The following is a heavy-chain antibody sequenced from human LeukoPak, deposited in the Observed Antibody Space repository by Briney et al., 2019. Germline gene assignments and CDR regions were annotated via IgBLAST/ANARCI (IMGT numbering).Heavy chain of an antibody. CDR3: ATAKYYGSGSYWDY. D-gene: IGHD3-10*01. CDR1: GYTFTGYY. J-gene: IGHJ4*02. Sequence: ASVKVSCKASGYTFTGYYMHWVRQAPGQGLEWMGWINPNSGGTNYAQKFQGRVTMTRDTSISTAYMELSRLRSEDTAVYYCATAKYYGSGSYWDYWGQGTLVTVSS. CDR2: INPNSGGT. V-gene: IGHV1-2*02.